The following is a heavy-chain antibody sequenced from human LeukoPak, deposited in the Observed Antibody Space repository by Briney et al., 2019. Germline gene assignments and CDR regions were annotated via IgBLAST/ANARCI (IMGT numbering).Heavy chain of an antibody. CDR2: ISENI. Sequence: QAGGSLRLSCTASGFVFSRDNMNWVRQAPGKGLEWVSHISENIYHADSVKGRFTISRDNAKNSLYLQMSNLRAEDMAMYYCVREIGRPKTFYFDSWGRGTLVIVSS. CDR3: VREIGRPKTFYFDS. V-gene: IGHV3-48*04. CDR1: GFVFSRDN. J-gene: IGHJ4*02.